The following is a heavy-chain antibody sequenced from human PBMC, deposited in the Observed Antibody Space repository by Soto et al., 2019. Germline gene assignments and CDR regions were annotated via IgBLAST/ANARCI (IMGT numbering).Heavy chain of an antibody. CDR3: AKDMGRFMVRGVINDY. J-gene: IGHJ4*02. CDR1: GFTFDDYA. Sequence: GGSLRLSCAASGFTFDDYAMHWVRQAPGKGLEWVSGISWNSGSIGYADSVKGRFTISRDNAKNSLYLQMNSLRAEDTALYYCAKDMGRFMVRGVINDYWGQGTLVTVSS. D-gene: IGHD3-10*01. CDR2: ISWNSGSI. V-gene: IGHV3-9*01.